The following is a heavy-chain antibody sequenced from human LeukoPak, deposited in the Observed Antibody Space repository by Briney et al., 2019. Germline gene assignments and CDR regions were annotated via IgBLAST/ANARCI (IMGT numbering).Heavy chain of an antibody. V-gene: IGHV4-4*07. J-gene: IGHJ4*02. CDR2: NYSSART. CDR1: NGSISRYY. CDR3: ARGGYRFGSYYFDY. D-gene: IGHD5-18*01. Sequence: SETLSLSCTVSNGSISRYYWGSVPQPAGRGLGWVGRNYSSARTNSKPSLKSRVTMSVDTSKNQISLKLSSVTAADTAMYYCARGGYRFGSYYFDYWGQGTPVTVTS.